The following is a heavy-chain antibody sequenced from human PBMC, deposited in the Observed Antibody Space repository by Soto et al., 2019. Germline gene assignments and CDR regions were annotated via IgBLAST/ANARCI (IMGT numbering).Heavy chain of an antibody. CDR3: ARDPGGTKWFYP. J-gene: IGHJ5*02. D-gene: IGHD3-16*01. CDR1: GGPISSGGYY. V-gene: IGHV4-31*03. Sequence: QVQLQESGPGLVKPSQTLSLTCTVSGGPISSGGYYWNWIRQHPGTGLEWIGYIFYSGSTYYNPSLKSRVTISVDMSKNQFSLRLSSVTAADTAVYYCARDPGGTKWFYPWGQGTLVTVSS. CDR2: IFYSGST.